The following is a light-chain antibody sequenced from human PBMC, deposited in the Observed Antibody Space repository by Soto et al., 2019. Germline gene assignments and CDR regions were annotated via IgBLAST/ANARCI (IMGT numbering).Light chain of an antibody. Sequence: QSALTQPPSASGAPGQSVTISCSGSSSNIGSNTVYWFQQLPGTAPKLLIFNNNQRPSGVPDRFSGSKSGTSASLAMRGLQSEDEADYYCAAWDNSLNGFYVFGTGTKLTVL. CDR3: AAWDNSLNGFYV. J-gene: IGLJ1*01. V-gene: IGLV1-44*01. CDR1: SSNIGSNT. CDR2: NNN.